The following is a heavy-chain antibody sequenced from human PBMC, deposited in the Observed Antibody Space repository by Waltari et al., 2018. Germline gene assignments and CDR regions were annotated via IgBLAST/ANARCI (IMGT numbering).Heavy chain of an antibody. CDR3: ARTYSGDYEFWFDP. CDR1: GGSISTINYN. D-gene: IGHD1-26*01. J-gene: IGHJ5*02. CDR2: IYYTGKT. Sequence: QLQLHESGPGLVTSSETLSLSCTVSGGSISTINYNWGWIRQAPGKGLEWIGSIYYTGKTYDNPSLKSRGTISVDTSKNQFSLRLTSVTAADTALYYCARTYSGDYEFWFDPWGQGTLVSVSS. V-gene: IGHV4-39*01.